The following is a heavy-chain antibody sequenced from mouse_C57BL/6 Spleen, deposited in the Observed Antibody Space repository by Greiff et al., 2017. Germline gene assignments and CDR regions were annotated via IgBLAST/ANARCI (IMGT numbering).Heavy chain of an antibody. J-gene: IGHJ4*01. D-gene: IGHD2-3*01. Sequence: QVQLQQPGAELVRPGSSVKLSCTASGYTFTSYWMDWVKQRPGQGLEWIGNIYPSDSETQYTPKFQDKATLTVDTSSSTAYMQLSSLTSEDSSVDYCARWFLRDYAIDYWGQGTSVTVSS. CDR2: IYPSDSET. CDR3: ARWFLRDYAIDY. V-gene: IGHV1-61*01. CDR1: GYTFTSYW.